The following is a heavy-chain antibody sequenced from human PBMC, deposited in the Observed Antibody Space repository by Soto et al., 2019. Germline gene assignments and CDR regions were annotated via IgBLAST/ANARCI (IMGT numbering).Heavy chain of an antibody. CDR2: ISADNGKT. J-gene: IGHJ5*02. Sequence: QVQLVQSGAEVKKPGASVKVSCKTSGYTFTRYGISWVRQAPGQGLEWMGWISADNGKTKYEQKIQGRVTMTTDTSTSTAYMEMRSLRSDDTAVYYCARWISGTDSAWFDPWGKGTLVTVSS. CDR1: GYTFTRYG. D-gene: IGHD1-26*01. V-gene: IGHV1-18*04. CDR3: ARWISGTDSAWFDP.